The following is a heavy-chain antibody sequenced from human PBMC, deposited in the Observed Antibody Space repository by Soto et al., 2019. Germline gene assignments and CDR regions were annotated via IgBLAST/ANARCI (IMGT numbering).Heavy chain of an antibody. CDR1: GFTVSSNY. V-gene: IGHV3-53*01. D-gene: IGHD6-6*01. CDR2: IYSGGSA. Sequence: VGSLRLSCAASGFTVSSNYMSWVRQAPGKGLEWVSVIYSGGSAYYADSVKGRFTISRDNSKNTLYLQMNSLRAEDTAVYCCAREYSSSSGGFDPWGQGTLVTVSS. J-gene: IGHJ5*02. CDR3: AREYSSSSGGFDP.